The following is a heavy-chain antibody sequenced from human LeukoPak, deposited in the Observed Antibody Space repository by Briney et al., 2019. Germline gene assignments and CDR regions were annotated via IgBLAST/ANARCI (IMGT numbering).Heavy chain of an antibody. V-gene: IGHV3-30*02. CDR1: GFTFSSYG. J-gene: IGHJ4*02. D-gene: IGHD3-3*01. CDR3: ATSTYYDFWSGYPQRDY. CDR2: IRYDGSNK. Sequence: GGSLRLSCAASGFTFSSYGMHWVRQAPGKGLEWVAFIRYDGSNKYYADSVKGRFTISRDNSKNTLYLQMNSLRAEDTAVYYCATSTYYDFWSGYPQRDYWGQGTLVTVSS.